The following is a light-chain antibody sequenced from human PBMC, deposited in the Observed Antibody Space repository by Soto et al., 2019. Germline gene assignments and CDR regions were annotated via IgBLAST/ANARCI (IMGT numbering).Light chain of an antibody. CDR2: DVF. Sequence: EIVLTQSPATLSLSPGERATLSCRASQSVNSYLAWYQQKPCQAPRLLIYDVFNRATGIPARFSGGGSGTDFTLTISSLEPEDFAVYYCQQLSSWPMLTCGGGTKVEIK. J-gene: IGKJ4*01. CDR3: QQLSSWPMLT. CDR1: QSVNSY. V-gene: IGKV3-11*01.